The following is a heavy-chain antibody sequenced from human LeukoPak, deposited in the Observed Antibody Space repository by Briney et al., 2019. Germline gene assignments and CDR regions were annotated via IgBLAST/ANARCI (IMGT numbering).Heavy chain of an antibody. J-gene: IGHJ5*02. Sequence: GESLKISCKGSGYSFTSYWIGWVRQMPGKGLERMGIIYPGDSDTRYSPSFQGQVTISADKSISTAYLQWSSLKASDTAMYYCARHPMITFGGVIVSNWFDPWGQGTLVTVSS. CDR2: IYPGDSDT. CDR3: ARHPMITFGGVIVSNWFDP. D-gene: IGHD3-16*02. CDR1: GYSFTSYW. V-gene: IGHV5-51*01.